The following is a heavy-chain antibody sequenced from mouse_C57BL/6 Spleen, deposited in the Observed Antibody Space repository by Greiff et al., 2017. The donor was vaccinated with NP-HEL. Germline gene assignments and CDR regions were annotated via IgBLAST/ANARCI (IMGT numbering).Heavy chain of an antibody. J-gene: IGHJ4*01. CDR1: GYAFSSSW. D-gene: IGHD1-1*01. CDR3: ARGGKFPLRCAMDY. Sequence: QVQLQQSGPELVKPGASVKISCKASGYAFSSSWMNWVKQRPGKGLEWIGRIYPGDGDTNYNGKFKGKATLTADKSSSTAYMQLSSLTSEDSAVYFCARGGKFPLRCAMDYWGQGTSVTVSS. CDR2: IYPGDGDT. V-gene: IGHV1-82*01.